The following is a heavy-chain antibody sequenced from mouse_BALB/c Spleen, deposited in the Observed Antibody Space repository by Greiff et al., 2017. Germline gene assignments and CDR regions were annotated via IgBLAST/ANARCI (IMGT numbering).Heavy chain of an antibody. Sequence: EVKLMESGGGLVKPGGSLKLSCAASGFTFSSYAMSWVRQSPEKRLEWVAEISSGGSYTYYPDTVTGRFTISRDNAKNTLYLEMSSLRSEDTAMYYCARRGFNYYGSSCAMDYWGQGTSVTVSS. V-gene: IGHV5-9-4*01. CDR3: ARRGFNYYGSSCAMDY. J-gene: IGHJ4*01. D-gene: IGHD1-1*01. CDR1: GFTFSSYA. CDR2: ISSGGSYT.